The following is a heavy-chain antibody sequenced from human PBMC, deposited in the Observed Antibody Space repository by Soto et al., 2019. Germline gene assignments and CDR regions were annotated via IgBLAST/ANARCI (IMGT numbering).Heavy chain of an antibody. CDR1: GGSISSGGYS. J-gene: IGHJ4*02. V-gene: IGHV4-30-2*01. Sequence: TLSLACAVSGGSISSGGYSWSWIRQPPGKGLEWIGYIYHSGSTYYNPSLKSRVTISVDRSKNQFSLKLSSVTAADTAVYYCARVTSDNSSGYYSGFDYWGQGTLVNVSS. D-gene: IGHD3-22*01. CDR2: IYHSGST. CDR3: ARVTSDNSSGYYSGFDY.